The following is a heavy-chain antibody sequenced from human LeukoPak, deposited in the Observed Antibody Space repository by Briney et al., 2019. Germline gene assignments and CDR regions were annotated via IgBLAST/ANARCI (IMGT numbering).Heavy chain of an antibody. D-gene: IGHD3-16*01. CDR2: IQPDGSGQ. Sequence: PGGSLRLSCAASGFTFSNYSLNWVRQTPGKGLEWVGNIQPDGSGQYPVDSLKGRFTISRDNVRNSLFLQMNSLRVEDTAVYYCASQSYARFDPWGQGTLVTVSS. V-gene: IGHV3-7*01. CDR1: GFTFSNYS. CDR3: ASQSYARFDP. J-gene: IGHJ5*02.